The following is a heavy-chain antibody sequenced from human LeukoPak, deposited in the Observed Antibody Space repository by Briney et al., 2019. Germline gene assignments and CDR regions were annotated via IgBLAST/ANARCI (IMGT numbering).Heavy chain of an antibody. Sequence: SETLSLTCAVYGGSFSGYYWSWIRQPPGKGLEWIGEISHSGSTNYNPSLKSRVTISVDTSKNQSSLNMSSVTAADTAVYYCARGKNGAHTDYWGQGTLVTVSS. CDR2: ISHSGST. CDR3: ARGKNGAHTDY. V-gene: IGHV4-34*01. D-gene: IGHD2-8*01. J-gene: IGHJ4*02. CDR1: GGSFSGYY.